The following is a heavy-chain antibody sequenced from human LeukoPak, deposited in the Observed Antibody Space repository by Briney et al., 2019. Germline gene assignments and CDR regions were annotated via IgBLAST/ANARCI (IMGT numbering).Heavy chain of an antibody. J-gene: IGHJ4*02. Sequence: PRGSLRLSCAASGFTFSSYAMHWVRQAPGKGLEYVSAISSNGGSTYYANSVKGRFTISRDNSKNALYLQMGSLRAEDMAVYYCASGLAFDYWGQGTLVTVSS. CDR1: GFTFSSYA. CDR2: ISSNGGST. D-gene: IGHD3/OR15-3a*01. V-gene: IGHV3-64*01. CDR3: ASGLAFDY.